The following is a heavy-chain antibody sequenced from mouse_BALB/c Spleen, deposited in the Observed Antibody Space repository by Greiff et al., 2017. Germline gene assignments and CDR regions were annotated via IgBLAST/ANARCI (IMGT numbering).Heavy chain of an antibody. Sequence: QVQLQQSGAELVKPGASVKLSCKASGYTFTSYYMYWVKQRPGQGLEWIGEINPSNGGTNFNEKFTSKATLTVDKSSSTAYMQLRRLTSEDSAVYYCTRSGGNADWGQGTLVTVSA. V-gene: IGHV1S81*02. CDR1: GYTFTSYY. CDR3: TRSGGNAD. J-gene: IGHJ3*01. D-gene: IGHD1-1*02. CDR2: INPSNGGT.